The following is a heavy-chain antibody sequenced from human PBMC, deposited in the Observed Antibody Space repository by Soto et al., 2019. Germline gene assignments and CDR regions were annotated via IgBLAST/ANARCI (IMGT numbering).Heavy chain of an antibody. J-gene: IGHJ6*02. CDR3: ARDRGDPRLYYYGMDV. D-gene: IGHD3-10*01. CDR1: GFTVSSNY. V-gene: IGHV3-53*02. Sequence: EVQLVETGGGLIQPGGSLRLSCAASGFTVSSNYMSWVRQAPGKGLEWVSVIYSGGGTYNADSVKGRFTISRDNSKNTLYLQMTSLRAEDTAVYYCARDRGDPRLYYYGMDVWGQGTTVTVSS. CDR2: IYSGGGT.